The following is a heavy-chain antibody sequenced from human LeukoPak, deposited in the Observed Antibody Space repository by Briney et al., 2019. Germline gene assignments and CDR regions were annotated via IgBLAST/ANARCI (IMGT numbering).Heavy chain of an antibody. CDR2: INQDGSQK. Sequence: HPGGSLRLSCAASGFTFSDYWMSWVRQAPGKGLEWVANINQDGSQKYYVDSVKGRFTISRDNAKNSLYLQMNSLRAEDTAVYYCATVRTYTNFDYWGQGTLVTVSS. CDR3: ATVRTYTNFDY. D-gene: IGHD5-18*01. V-gene: IGHV3-7*05. CDR1: GFTFSDYW. J-gene: IGHJ4*02.